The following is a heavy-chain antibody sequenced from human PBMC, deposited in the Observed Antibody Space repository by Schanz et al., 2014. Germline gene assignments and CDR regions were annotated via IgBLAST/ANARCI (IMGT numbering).Heavy chain of an antibody. CDR3: AKKVPAYNPFDS. CDR1: GFSFSSYA. Sequence: EVQLVESGGGLVEPGGSLRLSCAASGFSFSSYAMGWVRQARGKGLEWVSALSEGGGGTHYADSVRGRFTISSDSSKNTLYLQMSSLRADDTAVYFCAKKVPAYNPFDSWGQGTLVTVSS. J-gene: IGHJ4*02. CDR2: LSEGGGGT. D-gene: IGHD1-1*01. V-gene: IGHV3-23*04.